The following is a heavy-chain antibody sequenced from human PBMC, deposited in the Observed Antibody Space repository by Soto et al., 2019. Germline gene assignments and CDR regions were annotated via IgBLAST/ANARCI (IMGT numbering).Heavy chain of an antibody. D-gene: IGHD1-7*01. J-gene: IGHJ6*02. V-gene: IGHV3-74*01. Sequence: PGGSLRLSCAASGFTFSSYWMHWVRQAPGKGLVWVSRINSDGSSTSYADSVKGRFTISRDNAKNTLYLQMNSLRAEDTAVYYCARDVTGTTLNYYPYGMEVWGQGTTVTVFS. CDR3: ARDVTGTTLNYYPYGMEV. CDR1: GFTFSSYW. CDR2: INSDGSST.